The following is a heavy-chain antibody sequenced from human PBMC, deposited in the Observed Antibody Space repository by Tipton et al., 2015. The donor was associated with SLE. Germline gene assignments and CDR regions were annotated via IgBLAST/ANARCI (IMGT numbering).Heavy chain of an antibody. Sequence: TLSLTCTVSGGSISSGSYYWSWIRQPPGKGLEWIGEVNHSGGTNYNPSLKSRITISVDTSKSQFSLKLSSVTAADTAVYYCARPRIVIRPSSGMDVWGQGTTVTVSS. CDR2: VNHSGGT. V-gene: IGHV4-39*07. CDR3: ARPRIVIRPSSGMDV. J-gene: IGHJ6*02. CDR1: GGSISSGSYY. D-gene: IGHD1-26*01.